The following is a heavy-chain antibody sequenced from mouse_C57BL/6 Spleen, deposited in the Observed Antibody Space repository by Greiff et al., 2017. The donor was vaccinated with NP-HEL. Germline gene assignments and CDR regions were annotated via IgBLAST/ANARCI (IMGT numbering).Heavy chain of an antibody. D-gene: IGHD1-1*01. CDR1: GYTFTSYW. V-gene: IGHV1-64*01. CDR2: IHPNSGST. CDR3: AREDYGSRAWFAY. Sequence: QVQLQQPGAELVRPGSSVKLSCKASGYTFTSYWMDWVKQRPGQGLEWIGMIHPNSGSTNYNEKFKSKATLTVDKSSSTAYMQLSSLTSEDSAVYYCAREDYGSRAWFAYWGQGTLVTVSA. J-gene: IGHJ3*01.